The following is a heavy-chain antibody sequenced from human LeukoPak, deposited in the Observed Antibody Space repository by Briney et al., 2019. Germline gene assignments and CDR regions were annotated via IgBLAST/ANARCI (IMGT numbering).Heavy chain of an antibody. CDR3: ARTTTLKLGYCSGGSCYSKGNWFDP. J-gene: IGHJ5*02. CDR1: GGSISSSSYY. D-gene: IGHD2-15*01. Sequence: SETLSLTCTVSGGSISSSSYYWGWIRQPPGKGLEWIGEINHSGSTNYNPSLKSRVTISVDTSKNQFSLKLSSVTAADTAVYYCARTTTLKLGYCSGGSCYSKGNWFDPWGQGTLVTVSS. V-gene: IGHV4-39*07. CDR2: INHSGST.